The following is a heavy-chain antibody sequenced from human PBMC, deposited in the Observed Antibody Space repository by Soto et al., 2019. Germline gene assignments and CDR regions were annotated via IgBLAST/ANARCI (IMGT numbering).Heavy chain of an antibody. Sequence: QLQLQESGPGLVKPSETLSLTCSVSGDSINSDNYYWGWIRQPPGKGLEWIGSMYYRGHTYYNPSLKTRVTIPLDKSKSQFALKLNSVPAADSDVYFCARLEGMATISYYFDYWGQGTLVSVSS. CDR2: MYYRGHT. J-gene: IGHJ4*02. CDR1: GDSINSDNYY. CDR3: ARLEGMATISYYFDY. D-gene: IGHD2-8*01. V-gene: IGHV4-39*01.